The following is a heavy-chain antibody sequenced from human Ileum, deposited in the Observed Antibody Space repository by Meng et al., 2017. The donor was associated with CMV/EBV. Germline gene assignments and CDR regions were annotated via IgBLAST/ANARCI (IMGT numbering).Heavy chain of an antibody. V-gene: IGHV4-61*02. CDR1: GGSISSGVYY. CDR3: ARGRPNGDFFDY. J-gene: IGHJ4*02. CDR2: LDSSGAT. Sequence: QLQESGPGLVKPSQTLSLTCTVSGGSISSGVYYWSWIRQPAGKALECIGRLDSSGATHYNPSLKSRVTISRDTSKNQFSLMMTSVAAADTALYYCARGRPNGDFFDYWGQGTLVTVTS. D-gene: IGHD4-17*01.